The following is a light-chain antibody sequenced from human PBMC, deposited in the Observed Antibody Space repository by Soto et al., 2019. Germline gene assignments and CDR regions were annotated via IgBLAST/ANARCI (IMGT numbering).Light chain of an antibody. CDR3: CSHSTSITWM. Sequence: QSVLTQTASVSASPGQSITISCTGTSSDVGGYNFVSWYQQHPGKAPKLIIHEVTNRLSGVSNRFSGSKSGNTASLTISGLQAEDEAVCYCCSHSTSITWMFGGGTKLTVL. J-gene: IGLJ3*02. CDR2: EVT. CDR1: SSDVGGYNF. V-gene: IGLV2-14*03.